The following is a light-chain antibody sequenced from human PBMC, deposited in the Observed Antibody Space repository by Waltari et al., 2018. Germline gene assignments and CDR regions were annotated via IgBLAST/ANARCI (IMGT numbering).Light chain of an antibody. V-gene: IGKV1-5*03. J-gene: IGKJ4*02. CDR1: QSSTRW. CDR2: KAS. CDR3: QHYDSYSAT. Sequence: DLQMTQSPSSLSASAADRVTITCRASQSSTRWLAWYQQKAGKAPKLLIYKASILESGVPSRFSGGGSGTEFTLTISSLQPDDFATYYCQHYDSYSATFGRGTKVEIK.